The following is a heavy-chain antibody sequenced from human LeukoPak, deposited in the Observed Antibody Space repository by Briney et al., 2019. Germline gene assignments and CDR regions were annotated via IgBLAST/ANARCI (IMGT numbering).Heavy chain of an antibody. Sequence: PSGGSLRLSCAASGFTFSSYWMSWVRQAPGKGLEWVAVISYDGSNKYYADSVKGRFTISRDNSKNTLYLQMNSLRAEDTAVYYCARDRYGSGSYDHFDYWGQGTLVTVSS. V-gene: IGHV3-30-3*01. J-gene: IGHJ4*02. CDR1: GFTFSSYW. CDR2: ISYDGSNK. CDR3: ARDRYGSGSYDHFDY. D-gene: IGHD3-10*01.